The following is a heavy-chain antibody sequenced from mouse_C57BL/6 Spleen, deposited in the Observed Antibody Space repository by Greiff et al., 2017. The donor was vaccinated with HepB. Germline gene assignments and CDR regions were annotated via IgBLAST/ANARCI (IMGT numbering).Heavy chain of an antibody. V-gene: IGHV1-59*01. CDR1: GYTFTSYW. CDR2: IDPSDSYT. J-gene: IGHJ4*01. D-gene: IGHD1-1*01. CDR3: ARAAQCITTVVATDYAMDY. Sequence: QVQLQQPGAELVRPGTSVKLSCKASGYTFTSYWMHWVKQRPGQGLEWIGVIDPSDSYTNYNQKFKGKATLTVDTSSSTAYMQLSSLTSEDSAVYYCARAAQCITTVVATDYAMDYWGQGTSVTVSS.